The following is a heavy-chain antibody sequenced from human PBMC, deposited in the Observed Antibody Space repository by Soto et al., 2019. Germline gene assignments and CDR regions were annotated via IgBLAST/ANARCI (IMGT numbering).Heavy chain of an antibody. CDR3: AIHHRKDIVVVPAASRFDP. CDR1: GFTFSSYS. CDR2: ISSSSSTI. J-gene: IGHJ5*02. V-gene: IGHV3-48*01. D-gene: IGHD2-2*01. Sequence: GGSLRLSCAASGFTFSSYSMNWVRQAPGKGLEWVSYISSSSSTIYYADSVKGRFTISRDNAKNSLYLQMNSLRAEDTAVYYCAIHHRKDIVVVPAASRFDPWGQGTLVTVSS.